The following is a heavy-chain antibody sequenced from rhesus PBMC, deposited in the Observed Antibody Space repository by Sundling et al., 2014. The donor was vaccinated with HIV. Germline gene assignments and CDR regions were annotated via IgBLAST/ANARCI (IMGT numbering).Heavy chain of an antibody. CDR1: GGSIRHSYR. CDR2: ISGSGGST. J-gene: IGHJ6*01. V-gene: IGHV4-92*01. Sequence: QVQLQESGPGVVKPSETLSLTCAVSGGSIRHSYRWNWIRQPPGKGLEWIGRISGSGGSTDYSPSLKSRVTISTDTSKNQFSLNLSSVTAADTAVYYCARVAEKGLDSWGQGVVVTVSS. D-gene: IGHD2-33*01. CDR3: ARVAEKGLDS.